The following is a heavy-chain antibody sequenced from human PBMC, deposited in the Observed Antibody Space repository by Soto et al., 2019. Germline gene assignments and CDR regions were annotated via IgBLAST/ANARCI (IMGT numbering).Heavy chain of an antibody. CDR1: GFTFSSSW. CDR3: ARRIAAAGSFDY. J-gene: IGHJ4*02. V-gene: IGHV3-7*01. CDR2: IKQDGSET. D-gene: IGHD6-13*01. Sequence: EVQLVESGGGLVQPGGSLRLSCAASGFTFSSSWMSWVRQAPGKGLEWVANIKQDGSETYYVDSVKGRSTISRDNAKNSLYMQMNTLRAEDTAVYYCARRIAAAGSFDYWGQGTLVTVSS.